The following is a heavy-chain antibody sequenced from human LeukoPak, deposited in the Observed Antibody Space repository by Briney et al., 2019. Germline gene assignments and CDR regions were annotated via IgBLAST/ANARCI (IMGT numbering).Heavy chain of an antibody. J-gene: IGHJ4*02. V-gene: IGHV3-23*01. D-gene: IGHD3-22*01. CDR1: GFTFSSYA. CDR3: AKGDGYDSSGSYYFDY. CDR2: ISGSGGST. Sequence: GGSLRLSCAASGFTFSSYAMSWVRQAPGKGLEWVSAISGSGGSTYYADSVKGRFTISRDNSKNTLYLQMNSLRAEDTAVYYCAKGDGYDSSGSYYFDYWGQGTLVTVSS.